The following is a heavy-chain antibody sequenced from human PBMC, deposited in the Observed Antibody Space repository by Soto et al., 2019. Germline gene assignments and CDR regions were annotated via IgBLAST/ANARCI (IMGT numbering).Heavy chain of an antibody. V-gene: IGHV4-31*03. J-gene: IGHJ4*02. CDR2: IYYSWST. D-gene: IGHD1-1*01. CDR1: GGSISSGGYY. CDR3: ALTSGHWNPHPLDY. Sequence: SVTLSLTCTVSGGSISSGGYYWWCIRPHPGKGLEWIGYIYYSWSTYYNPSLKSRVTISVDTSKNQFSLKLSSVTAADTAVYYWALTSGHWNPHPLDYWGQGTLVTVSS.